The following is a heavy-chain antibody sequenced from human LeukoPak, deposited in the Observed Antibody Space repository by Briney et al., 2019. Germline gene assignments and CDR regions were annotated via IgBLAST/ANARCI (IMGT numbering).Heavy chain of an antibody. CDR2: VSLRGLT. V-gene: IGHV4-4*02. CDR3: SRENGAFSPFGY. J-gene: IGHJ4*02. D-gene: IGHD2-8*01. Sequence: PSGTLSLTCGVSGGFITSTNWWSWVRQPPGQGLEWIGEVSLRGLTNYNPSLSSRVIMALDTSKNHLSLNLTSVTAADTAVYYCSRENGAFSPFGYWGQGTLVTVPS. CDR1: GGFITSTNW.